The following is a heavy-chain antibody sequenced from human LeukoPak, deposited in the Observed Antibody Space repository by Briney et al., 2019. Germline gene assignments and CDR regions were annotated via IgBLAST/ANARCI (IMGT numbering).Heavy chain of an antibody. D-gene: IGHD3-22*01. CDR1: GFTFSSVG. J-gene: IGHJ4*02. Sequence: GGSLRLSCAASGFTFSSVGMHWVRQAPGKGLEWVAFIQFDGSNSYYADSVKGRFTLSRDNSKNTLYLQMDSLRAEDTAIYYCAKGQGYYCDHWGQGTLVTVSS. CDR3: AKGQGYYCDH. CDR2: IQFDGSNS. V-gene: IGHV3-30*02.